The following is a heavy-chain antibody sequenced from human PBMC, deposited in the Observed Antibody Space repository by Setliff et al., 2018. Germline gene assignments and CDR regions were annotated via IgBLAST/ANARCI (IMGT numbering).Heavy chain of an antibody. CDR1: GGTFSSSG. Sequence: SVKVSCKSSGGTFSSSGITWVRQTPGQGLQWLGRFIPILGATNYAQNFQGRVTITADESTSTGYMELRSLRSDDTAVYYCARELRSPYWHLDSWGQGTQVTAPQ. D-gene: IGHD3-16*01. CDR3: ARELRSPYWHLDS. J-gene: IGHJ5*01. CDR2: FIPILGAT. V-gene: IGHV1-69*13.